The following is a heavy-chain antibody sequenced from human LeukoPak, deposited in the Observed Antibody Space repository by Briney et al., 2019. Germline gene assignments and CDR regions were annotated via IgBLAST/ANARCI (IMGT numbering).Heavy chain of an antibody. D-gene: IGHD5-18*01. CDR1: GGSISSGDNY. CDR3: ASAYTYASRFVY. V-gene: IGHV4-61*02. Sequence: SQTLSLTCTVSGGSISSGDNYWSWIRQPDGKGLEWIGRIYTSGGTNYNPSLKSRVTISEDTSKNQFSLKLSSVTAADTAVYYCASAYTYASRFVYWGQGTLVTVSS. J-gene: IGHJ4*02. CDR2: IYTSGGT.